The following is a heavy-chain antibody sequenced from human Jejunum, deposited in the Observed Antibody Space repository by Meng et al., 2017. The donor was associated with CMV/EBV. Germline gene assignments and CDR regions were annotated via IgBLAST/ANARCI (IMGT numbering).Heavy chain of an antibody. CDR2: IYYSGST. Sequence: RPVSGPGLGKPSESLSLPCTVSGDSNSSTGFYWGWIRQPPGKGLEWIGSIYYSGSTYYNPSLKSRVTISIDTSKNQFSLKLSSVTAADTAVYYCARKVGATDYFDYWGQGTLVTVFS. CDR1: GDSNSSTGFY. V-gene: IGHV4-39*07. J-gene: IGHJ4*02. D-gene: IGHD1-26*01. CDR3: ARKVGATDYFDY.